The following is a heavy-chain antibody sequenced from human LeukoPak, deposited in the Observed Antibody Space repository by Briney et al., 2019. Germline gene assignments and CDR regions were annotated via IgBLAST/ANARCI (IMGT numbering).Heavy chain of an antibody. CDR1: GFTFSSYS. V-gene: IGHV3-21*01. D-gene: IGHD3-22*01. CDR2: ISSSSSYI. J-gene: IGHJ4*02. Sequence: GGSLRLSCAASGFTFSSYSMNWVRQAPGKGLEWVSSISSSSSYIYYADSVKGRFTISRDNAKNSLYLQMNSLRAEDTAVYYCARAYDSSGYYSFGGHYFDYWGQGTLVTVSS. CDR3: ARAYDSSGYYSFGGHYFDY.